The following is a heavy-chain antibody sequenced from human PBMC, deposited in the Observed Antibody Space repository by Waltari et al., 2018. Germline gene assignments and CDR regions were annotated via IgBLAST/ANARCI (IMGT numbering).Heavy chain of an antibody. V-gene: IGHV3-23*03. CDR2: IYSGGGA. J-gene: IGHJ4*02. CDR3: VKETAYGYYFDN. CDR1: GFTFINYA. D-gene: IGHD3-10*01. Sequence: EVQLLESGGGLIPPGGSLTLSCSASGFTFINYAMNWIRQAPGKGLEWVSVIYSGGGAYYADSVKGRFTISRDNSKNTLYLQMSSLRLEDTAVYYCVKETAYGYYFDNWGQGTLVSVSS.